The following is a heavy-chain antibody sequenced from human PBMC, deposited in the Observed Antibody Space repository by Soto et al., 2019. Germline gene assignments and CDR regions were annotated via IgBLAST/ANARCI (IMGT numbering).Heavy chain of an antibody. V-gene: IGHV1-2*04. CDR3: ARGAITMVRGVIRDRWFDS. Sequence: QVQLVQSGAEVKKPGASVKVSCKASGYTFTGYYMHWVRQAPGQGLEWMGWINPNSGGTNYAQKFQGWVTMTRDTSISTYQMELSRRRSDDTAEYYCARGAITMVRGVIRDRWFDSWGQGTLVTVSS. D-gene: IGHD3-10*01. CDR2: INPNSGGT. CDR1: GYTFTGYY. J-gene: IGHJ5*01.